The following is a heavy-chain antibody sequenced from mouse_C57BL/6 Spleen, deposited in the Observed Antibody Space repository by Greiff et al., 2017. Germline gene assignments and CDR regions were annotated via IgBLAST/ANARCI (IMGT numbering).Heavy chain of an antibody. CDR2: IDPEDGDT. V-gene: IGHV14-1*01. J-gene: IGHJ4*01. Sequence: VQLQQSGAELVRPGASVKLSCTASGFNIKDYYMHWVKQRPEQGLEWIGRIDPEDGDTEYAPKFPGKATMTADTSSNTAYLQLSSLTSEDTAVYYCTRQLRLRGAMDYWGQGTSVTVSS. CDR1: GFNIKDYY. D-gene: IGHD3-2*02. CDR3: TRQLRLRGAMDY.